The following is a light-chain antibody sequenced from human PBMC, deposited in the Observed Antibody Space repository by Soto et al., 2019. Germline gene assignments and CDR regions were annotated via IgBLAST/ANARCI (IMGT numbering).Light chain of an antibody. CDR1: QSVSSY. CDR3: QQRLNWPPLT. CDR2: DAS. Sequence: EIVLTQSPATLSLSPGERATLSCRASQSVSSYLAWYQQEPGQAPRLLIYDASNRATGIPARFSGSGSGTDFTLTISSLEPEDSAIYYCQQRLNWPPLTFGGGTKVEIK. J-gene: IGKJ4*01. V-gene: IGKV3-11*01.